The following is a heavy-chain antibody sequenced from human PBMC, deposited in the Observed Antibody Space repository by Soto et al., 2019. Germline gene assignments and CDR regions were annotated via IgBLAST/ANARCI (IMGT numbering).Heavy chain of an antibody. J-gene: IGHJ4*02. CDR2: ISYDGSNK. CDR3: AKDLCSSSFDY. Sequence: QVQLVESGGGVVQPGRSLRLSCAASGFTFSSYGMHWVRQAPGKGLEWVAVISYDGSNKYYADSVKGRFTISRDNSKNTLYLQMNSLRAEDTAVYYCAKDLCSSSFDYWGQGTLVTVSS. V-gene: IGHV3-30*18. CDR1: GFTFSSYG. D-gene: IGHD6-13*01.